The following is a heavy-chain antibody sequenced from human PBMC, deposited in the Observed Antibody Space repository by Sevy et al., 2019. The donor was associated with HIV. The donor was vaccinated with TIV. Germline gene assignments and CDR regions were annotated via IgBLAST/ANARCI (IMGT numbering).Heavy chain of an antibody. CDR1: AYTFTTHW. CDR2: MSPGDSDP. J-gene: IGHJ4*02. V-gene: IGHV5-51*01. CDR3: ARLDSYSIGWSPRYYFDY. D-gene: IGHD6-19*01. Sequence: GESLKISCKGSAYTFTTHWIGWVRQMPGKGLEWMGIMSPGDSDPRYSPSFQGQVTMSVDKSVSTAYLQWHSLETSDTAIYYCARLDSYSIGWSPRYYFDYWGQGTLFTVSS.